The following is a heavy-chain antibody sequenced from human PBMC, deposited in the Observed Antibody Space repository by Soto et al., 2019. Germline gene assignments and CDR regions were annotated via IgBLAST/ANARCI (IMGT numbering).Heavy chain of an antibody. V-gene: IGHV4-31*03. J-gene: IGHJ6*02. CDR3: ARDQNYYGSGSGDYYYYGMDV. D-gene: IGHD3-10*01. Sequence: SETLSLTCTVSGGSISSGGYYWSWIRQHPGKGLEWIGYIYHSGTTYYNPSLKSRVTISVDTSKNQFSLKLTSVTAADTAVYYCARDQNYYGSGSGDYYYYGMDVWGQGTTVTVSS. CDR2: IYHSGTT. CDR1: GGSISSGGYY.